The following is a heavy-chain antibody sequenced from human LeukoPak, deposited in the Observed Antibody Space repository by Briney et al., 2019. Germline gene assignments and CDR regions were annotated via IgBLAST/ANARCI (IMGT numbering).Heavy chain of an antibody. Sequence: PGRSLRLSCAASGFTFNRFWMHWVRPAPGQGLMWVSHVNEDGSRTTYADPVKGRFTVSRDNARGTLYLEMNNLAVDDTAVYYCTRGHASGWTRDAFDLWGQGTMVTVSS. CDR2: VNEDGSRT. V-gene: IGHV3-74*01. D-gene: IGHD6-19*01. CDR3: TRGHASGWTRDAFDL. J-gene: IGHJ3*01. CDR1: GFTFNRFW.